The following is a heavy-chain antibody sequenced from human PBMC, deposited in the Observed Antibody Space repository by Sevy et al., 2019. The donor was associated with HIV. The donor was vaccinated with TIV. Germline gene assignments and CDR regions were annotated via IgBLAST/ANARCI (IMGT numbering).Heavy chain of an antibody. D-gene: IGHD4-17*01. CDR3: TADGLTTEGYYGMDV. Sequence: GGSLRLSCAASGFTFSSYAMSWVRQAPGKGLEWVGRIKSIADGGTTGYAAPVKGRFTISRDDSKNTLYLQMNSLKTEDTALYYCTADGLTTEGYYGMDVWGQGTTVTVSS. V-gene: IGHV3-15*01. CDR2: IKSIADGGTT. J-gene: IGHJ6*02. CDR1: GFTFSSYA.